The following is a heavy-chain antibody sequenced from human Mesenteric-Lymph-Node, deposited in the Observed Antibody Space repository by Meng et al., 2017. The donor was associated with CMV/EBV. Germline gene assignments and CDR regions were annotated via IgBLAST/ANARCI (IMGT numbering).Heavy chain of an antibody. CDR1: GFTFSSYD. Sequence: GESLKISCAASGFTFSSYDMSWVRQAPGKGLEWVSAISGSAIDTYYADSLKGRFTISRDNSKNTVYLQMNSLRGEDTAVYYCVGGGPARDSPFDPWGQGTLVTVSS. D-gene: IGHD3-16*01. J-gene: IGHJ5*02. CDR2: ISGSAIDT. V-gene: IGHV3-23*01. CDR3: VGGGPARDSPFDP.